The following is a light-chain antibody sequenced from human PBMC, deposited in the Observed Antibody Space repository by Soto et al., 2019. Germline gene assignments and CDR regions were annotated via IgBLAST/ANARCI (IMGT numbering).Light chain of an antibody. CDR3: QQFGSLPWT. Sequence: EIVLTQSPGTLSLSPGERATLSCRASQNVYNNYLAWYQQKPGQAPSRLIYDASTRAAGIPDRFSGTGSGTDFTLTITRVEPEDFAVYYCQQFGSLPWTFGQGTRVDIK. J-gene: IGKJ1*01. CDR2: DAS. V-gene: IGKV3-20*01. CDR1: QNVYNNY.